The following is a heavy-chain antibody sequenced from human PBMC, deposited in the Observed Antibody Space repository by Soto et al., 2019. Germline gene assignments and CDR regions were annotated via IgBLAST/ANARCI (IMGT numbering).Heavy chain of an antibody. CDR3: AKKALLDYYYYYYMDV. CDR1: GFTFSSYG. J-gene: IGHJ6*03. Sequence: QVQLVESGGGVVQPGRSLRLSCAASGFTFSSYGMHWVRQAPGKGLEWVAVISYDGSNKYYADSVKGRFTISRDNSKNTLSLQMNSLRAEDTAVYYCAKKALLDYYYYYYMDVWGKGTTVTVSS. D-gene: IGHD1-1*01. CDR2: ISYDGSNK. V-gene: IGHV3-30*18.